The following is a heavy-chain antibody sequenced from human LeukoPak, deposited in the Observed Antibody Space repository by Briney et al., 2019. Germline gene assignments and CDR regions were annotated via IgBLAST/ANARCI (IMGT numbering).Heavy chain of an antibody. CDR3: AKDRTSYYDFWSGGYYGMDV. CDR2: ISGSGGST. Sequence: PSETLSLTCTVSGGSISSYYWSWIRQPPGKGLEWVSAISGSGGSTYYADSVKGRFTISRDNSKNTLYLQMNSLRAEDTAVYYCAKDRTSYYDFWSGGYYGMDVWGQGTTVTVSS. CDR1: GGSISSYY. D-gene: IGHD3-3*01. V-gene: IGHV3-23*01. J-gene: IGHJ6*02.